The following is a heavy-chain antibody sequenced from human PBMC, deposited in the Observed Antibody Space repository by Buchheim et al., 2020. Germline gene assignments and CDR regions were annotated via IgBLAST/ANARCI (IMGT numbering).Heavy chain of an antibody. CDR3: ARGIAATANPNWFDP. J-gene: IGHJ5*02. D-gene: IGHD6-25*01. V-gene: IGHV3-74*01. Sequence: EVQLVESGGGLVQPGGSLRLSCAASGFSFSSYWMHWVRQAPGRGLVWVSRITSGGSGTGYADSVTGRFTISRDNAKKTLYLQMNSLSPEDTAVYFCARGIAATANPNWFDPWGQGTL. CDR2: ITSGGSGT. CDR1: GFSFSSYW.